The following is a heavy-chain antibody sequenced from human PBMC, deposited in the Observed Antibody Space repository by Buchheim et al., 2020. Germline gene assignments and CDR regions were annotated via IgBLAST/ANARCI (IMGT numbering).Heavy chain of an antibody. D-gene: IGHD5-18*01. CDR3: ARDSAGYSYGPSTYYYYYGMDV. Sequence: QVQLQESGPGLVKPSQTLSLTCTVSGGSISSGDYYWSWIRQPPGKGLEWIGYIYYSGSTYYNPSLKSRVTISLDTSTNQFSLKLSSVTAADTAVYYCARDSAGYSYGPSTYYYYYGMDVWGQGTT. V-gene: IGHV4-30-4*01. CDR1: GGSISSGDYY. J-gene: IGHJ6*01. CDR2: IYYSGST.